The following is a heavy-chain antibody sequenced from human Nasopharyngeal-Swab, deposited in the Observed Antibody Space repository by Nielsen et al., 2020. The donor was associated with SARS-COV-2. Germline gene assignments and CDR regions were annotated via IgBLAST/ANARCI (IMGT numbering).Heavy chain of an antibody. CDR1: GFTFSSYS. CDR3: ARTPGYYYDSSCYDY. V-gene: IGHV3-48*02. J-gene: IGHJ4*02. D-gene: IGHD3-22*01. Sequence: GGSLRLSCAASGFTFSSYSMNWVRQAPGRGLEWVSYISSSSSSIHYADSVKGRFTISRDNAKNSLCLQMNSLRDEDTAVYYCARTPGYYYDSSCYDYWGQGTPVTVSS. CDR2: ISSSSSSI.